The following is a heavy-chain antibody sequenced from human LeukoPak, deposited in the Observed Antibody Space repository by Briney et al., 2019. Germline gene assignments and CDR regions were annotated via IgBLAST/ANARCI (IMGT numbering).Heavy chain of an antibody. D-gene: IGHD3-22*01. V-gene: IGHV3-15*01. CDR3: TTVPNVSFYFDSSGYLYY. CDR1: GFTFSNAW. CDR2: IKSKTDGGTT. Sequence: GGSLRLSCAASGFTFSNAWMSWVRQAPGKGLEWVGRIKSKTDGGTTDYAAHVKGRFTISRDDSKHTLFLQMNSLKTEDTAVYFCTTVPNVSFYFDSSGYLYYWGQGTLVTVSS. J-gene: IGHJ4*02.